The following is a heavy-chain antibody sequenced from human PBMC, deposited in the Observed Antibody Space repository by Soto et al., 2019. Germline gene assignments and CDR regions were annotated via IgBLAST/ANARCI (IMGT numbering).Heavy chain of an antibody. CDR3: ARANYIVVVPAATANWFDP. V-gene: IGHV4-31*03. CDR2: IYYSGST. Sequence: PSETLSLTCTVSGGPISSGGYYWSWIRQHPGKGLEWIGYIYYSGSTYYNPSLKSRVTISVGTSKNQFSLKLSSVTAADTAVYYCARANYIVVVPAATANWFDPWGQGTLVTV. CDR1: GGPISSGGYY. D-gene: IGHD2-2*01. J-gene: IGHJ5*02.